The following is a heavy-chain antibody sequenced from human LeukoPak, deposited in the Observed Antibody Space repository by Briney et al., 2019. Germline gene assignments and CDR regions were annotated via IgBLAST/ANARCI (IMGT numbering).Heavy chain of an antibody. CDR3: ARGWLAETTVVTPYNY. CDR1: GFTFSSYA. CDR2: ISGSGGST. V-gene: IGHV3-23*01. Sequence: GGSLRLSCAASGFTFSSYAMSWVRQAPGKGLEWVSAISGSGGSTYYADSVKGRFTISRDNSKNTLYLQMNSLRAEDTAVYYCARGWLAETTVVTPYNYWGQGTLVTVSS. D-gene: IGHD4-23*01. J-gene: IGHJ4*02.